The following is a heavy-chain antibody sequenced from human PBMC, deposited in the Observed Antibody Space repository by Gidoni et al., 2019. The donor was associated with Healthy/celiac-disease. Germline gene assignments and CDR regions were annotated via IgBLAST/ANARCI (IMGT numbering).Heavy chain of an antibody. V-gene: IGHV4-34*01. J-gene: IGHJ4*02. CDR1: GGSFSGYY. D-gene: IGHD5-18*01. CDR2: INHSGST. Sequence: QVQLQQWGAGLLQPSATLSLTCAVYGGSFSGYYWSWIRQPPGKGLEWIGEINHSGSTNYNPSLKSRVTISVDTSKNQFSLKLSSVTAADTAVYYCARDIGYSYGYAGDYWGQGTLVTVSS. CDR3: ARDIGYSYGYAGDY.